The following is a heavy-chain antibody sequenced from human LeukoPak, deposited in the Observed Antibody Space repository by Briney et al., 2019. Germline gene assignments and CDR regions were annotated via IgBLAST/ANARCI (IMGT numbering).Heavy chain of an antibody. CDR2: IRSKAYSGTT. Sequence: GGSLRLSCTASGFTFDDYAMSWFRQAPGKGLEWVGFIRSKAYSGTTEYAASVKGRFTISRDDSKSITYLQMNSLKTEDTAVYYCTRAQYYDFWSGYYMDVWGKGTTVTVSS. V-gene: IGHV3-49*03. CDR1: GFTFDDYA. D-gene: IGHD3-3*01. CDR3: TRAQYYDFWSGYYMDV. J-gene: IGHJ6*03.